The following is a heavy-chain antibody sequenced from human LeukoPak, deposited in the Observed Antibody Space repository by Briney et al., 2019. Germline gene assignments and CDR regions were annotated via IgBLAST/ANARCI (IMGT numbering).Heavy chain of an antibody. CDR2: IYSGGST. CDR1: GFTVSSHY. Sequence: GGSLRLSCAASGFTVSSHYMSWVRQAPGKGLEWVSVIYSGGSTYYADSVKGRFTISRDNAKNSLYLQMNSLRAEDTAVYYCARARYYDSSGYFDYWGQGTLVTVSS. V-gene: IGHV3-66*01. J-gene: IGHJ4*02. D-gene: IGHD3-22*01. CDR3: ARARYYDSSGYFDY.